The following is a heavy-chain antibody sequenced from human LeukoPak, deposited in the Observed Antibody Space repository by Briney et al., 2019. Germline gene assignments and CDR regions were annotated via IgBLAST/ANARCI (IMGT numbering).Heavy chain of an antibody. J-gene: IGHJ3*02. V-gene: IGHV3-48*01. Sequence: PGGSLRLSCAASGFTFSSNSMNWVRQAPGKGLEWVSYITSSSTTTYYADSVKGRFITPRDNAKNSLYLQMNSLRAEDTAVYHCARTYCTNGVCNRKAFDIWGQGTMVTVSS. CDR1: GFTFSSNS. CDR2: ITSSSTTT. CDR3: ARTYCTNGVCNRKAFDI. D-gene: IGHD2-8*01.